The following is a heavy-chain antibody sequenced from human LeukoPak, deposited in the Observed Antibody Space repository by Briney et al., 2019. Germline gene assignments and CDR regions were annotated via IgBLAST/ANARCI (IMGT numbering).Heavy chain of an antibody. CDR1: GFXFSDYY. CDR3: ARDDSSSGYYF. CDR2: ISSSGGYT. J-gene: IGHJ4*02. Sequence: PGGSLRLSCAASGFXFSDYYISWVRQAPGKGLEWVSYISSSGGYTNYADSVKGRFTMSRDNAKNSLYLQMNSLRAEDTAVYYCARDDSSSGYYFWGQGTLVTVSS. V-gene: IGHV3-11*05. D-gene: IGHD3-22*01.